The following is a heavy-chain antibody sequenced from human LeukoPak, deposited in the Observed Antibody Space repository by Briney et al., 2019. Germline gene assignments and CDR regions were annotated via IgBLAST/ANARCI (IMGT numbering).Heavy chain of an antibody. CDR2: ISAYNGNT. V-gene: IGHV1-18*01. D-gene: IGHD1/OR15-1a*01. J-gene: IGHJ4*02. Sequence: AAVKVSCKASGYTFTGYGISWVRQAPGQGLEWMGWISAYNGNTNYAQKLQGRVTMTTDTSTSTAYMELRSLRSDDTAVYYCARAEHEQLIDYWGQGTLVTVSS. CDR3: ARAEHEQLIDY. CDR1: GYTFTGYG.